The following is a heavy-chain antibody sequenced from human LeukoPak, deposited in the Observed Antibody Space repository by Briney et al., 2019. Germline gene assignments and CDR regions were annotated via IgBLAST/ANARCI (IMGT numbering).Heavy chain of an antibody. J-gene: IGHJ4*02. CDR2: ISSSSDYI. Sequence: GGSLRLSCAASGFTFSSYTMNWVRQAPGKGLEWVSSISSSSDYIYYPDSVKGRFTISRDNAKNSLYLQMNDLRADDTAVYYCASSWDYWGQGTLVTVPS. D-gene: IGHD2-15*01. CDR3: ASSWDY. CDR1: GFTFSSYT. V-gene: IGHV3-21*01.